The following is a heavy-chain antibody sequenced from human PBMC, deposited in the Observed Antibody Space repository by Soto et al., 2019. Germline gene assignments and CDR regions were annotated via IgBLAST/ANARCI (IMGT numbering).Heavy chain of an antibody. D-gene: IGHD6-19*01. CDR1: GFTFSSYS. CDR2: ISSSSSYI. CDR3: ARDAKAGAGRGDAFDI. J-gene: IGHJ3*02. V-gene: IGHV3-21*01. Sequence: EVQLEESGGGLVEPGGSLRLSCGASGFTFSSYSMAWVRQAPGKGLEWVSSISSSSSYIYYADSVKGRFTISRDNAKTSLYLQVSSLRAEDTAVYYCARDAKAGAGRGDAFDIWGHGTMVTVSS.